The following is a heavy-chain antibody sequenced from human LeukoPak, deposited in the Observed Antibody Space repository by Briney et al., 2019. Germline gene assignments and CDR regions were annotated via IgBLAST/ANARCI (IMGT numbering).Heavy chain of an antibody. Sequence: GGSLRLSCAASGFMFRSYSMNWVRQAPGKGLEWVANIKQDGSEIYYVDSVKGRFTISRDNAKKLLYLQMNSLRAEDTALYYCARDMSFSTSDWYGELDNWGQGTLVTVSS. CDR3: ARDMSFSTSDWYGELDN. D-gene: IGHD6-19*01. CDR1: GFMFRSYS. J-gene: IGHJ4*02. V-gene: IGHV3-7*05. CDR2: IKQDGSEI.